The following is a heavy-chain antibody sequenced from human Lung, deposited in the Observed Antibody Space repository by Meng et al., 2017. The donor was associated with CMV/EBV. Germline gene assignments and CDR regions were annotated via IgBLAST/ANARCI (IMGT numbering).Heavy chain of an antibody. CDR3: ARDWFEYSSASFFGWFDP. D-gene: IGHD6-19*01. CDR2: IYPHSGVT. V-gene: IGHV1-2*02. J-gene: IGHJ5*02. Sequence: ASVKVSCKSSGYTFTAYYIHWVRQAPGQGLEWMGCIYPHSGVTNYAQKFQGRVTLTRDTSIRTAYMELNRLTSDDTAVYYCARDWFEYSSASFFGWFDPWGQGTMVTVSS. CDR1: GYTFTAYY.